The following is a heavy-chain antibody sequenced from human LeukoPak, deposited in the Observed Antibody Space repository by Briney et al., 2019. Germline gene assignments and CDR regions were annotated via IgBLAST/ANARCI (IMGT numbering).Heavy chain of an antibody. CDR3: ARFYYDYVWGSYRYTQFDY. D-gene: IGHD3-16*02. CDR1: GFTFSSYA. CDR2: ISGSGGST. J-gene: IGHJ4*02. V-gene: IGHV3-23*01. Sequence: GGSLRLSCAASGFTFSSYAMSWVRQAPGKGLEWVSAISGSGGSTYYADSVKGRFTISRDNPKNTLYLQMNSLRAEDTAVYYCARFYYDYVWGSYRYTQFDYWGQGTLVTVSS.